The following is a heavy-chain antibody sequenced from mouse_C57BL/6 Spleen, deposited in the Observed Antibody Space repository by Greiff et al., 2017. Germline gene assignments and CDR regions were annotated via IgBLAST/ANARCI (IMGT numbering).Heavy chain of an antibody. CDR2: FHPYNDDT. J-gene: IGHJ1*03. CDR3: ARRVGSSYVDWYFDV. Sequence: VQLLQSGAELVKPGASVKMSCTASGYTFTTYPIAWMQQNPGKSLEWIGNFHPYNDDTKYNEKFKGKATLTVEKSSSTVYLELSRLTSDDSAVYYGARRVGSSYVDWYFDVWGTGTTVTVSS. CDR1: GYTFTTYP. V-gene: IGHV1-47*01. D-gene: IGHD1-1*01.